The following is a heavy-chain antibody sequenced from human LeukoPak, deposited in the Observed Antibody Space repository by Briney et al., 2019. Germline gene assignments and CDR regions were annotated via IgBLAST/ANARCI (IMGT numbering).Heavy chain of an antibody. CDR3: ARAPAYCGGDCHMTHFDY. Sequence: SETLSLTCAVYGGSFSGYHWSWIRQPPGKGLEWIGEINHSGSTNYNPSLKSRVTISVDTSKNQFSLKLSSVTAADTAVYYCARAPAYCGGDCHMTHFDYWGQGTLVTVSS. J-gene: IGHJ4*02. D-gene: IGHD2-21*02. CDR1: GGSFSGYH. CDR2: INHSGST. V-gene: IGHV4-34*01.